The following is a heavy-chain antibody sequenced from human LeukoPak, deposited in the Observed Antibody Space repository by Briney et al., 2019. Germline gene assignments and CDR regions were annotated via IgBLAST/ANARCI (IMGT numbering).Heavy chain of an antibody. CDR3: ARAGELRYMDV. CDR1: GFTFSDYY. J-gene: IGHJ6*03. D-gene: IGHD3-16*01. Sequence: GWSLRLSCAASGFTFSDYYMSWIRQAPGKGLEWVSTIKGIGPTTYYADSLKGRFTISRDNAKNSLFLQMSSLRADDTAIYYCARAGELRYMDVWGKGTAVTVSS. CDR2: IKGIGPTT. V-gene: IGHV3-11*04.